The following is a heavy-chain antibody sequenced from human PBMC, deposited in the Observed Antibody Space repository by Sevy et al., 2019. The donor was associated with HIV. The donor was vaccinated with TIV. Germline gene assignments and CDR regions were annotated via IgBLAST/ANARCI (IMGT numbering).Heavy chain of an antibody. Sequence: GGSLRLSCTTSGFAFGDYAMNWVRQAPGKGLEWVAFLKSKADGGTVDHAPSVKVRFTILREESKSIAYLQMNDLTTKDTAVYYCTRWKGLQSIFDYWGQGAQVTVSS. CDR3: TRWKGLQSIFDY. V-gene: IGHV3-49*04. J-gene: IGHJ4*02. CDR1: GFAFGDYA. D-gene: IGHD1-1*01. CDR2: LKSKADGGTV.